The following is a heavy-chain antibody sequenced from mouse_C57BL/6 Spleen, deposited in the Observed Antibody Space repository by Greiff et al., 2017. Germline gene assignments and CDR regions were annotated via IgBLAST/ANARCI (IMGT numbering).Heavy chain of an antibody. CDR3: ARPSMTTVVYIDY. D-gene: IGHD1-1*01. Sequence: EVQLQQSGPELVKPGASVKISCKASGYTFTDYYMNWVKQSHGKSLEWIGDINPNNGGTSYNQKFKGKATLTVDKSSSTAYMELRSLTSEDSAVYDSARPSMTTVVYIDYWGQGTSLTVSS. V-gene: IGHV1-26*01. CDR2: INPNNGGT. CDR1: GYTFTDYY. J-gene: IGHJ2*02.